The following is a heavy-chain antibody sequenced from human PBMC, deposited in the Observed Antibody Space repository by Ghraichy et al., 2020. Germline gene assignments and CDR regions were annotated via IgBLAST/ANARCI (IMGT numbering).Heavy chain of an antibody. V-gene: IGHV3-21*01. CDR1: GFTFSSYS. Sequence: GGSLRLSCAASGFTFSSYSMNWVRQAPGKGLEWVSSISSSSSYIYYADSVKGRFTISRDNAKNSLYLQMNSLRAEDTAVYYCARDEVATIYPWFDPWGQGTLVTVSS. CDR2: ISSSSSYI. D-gene: IGHD5-12*01. J-gene: IGHJ5*02. CDR3: ARDEVATIYPWFDP.